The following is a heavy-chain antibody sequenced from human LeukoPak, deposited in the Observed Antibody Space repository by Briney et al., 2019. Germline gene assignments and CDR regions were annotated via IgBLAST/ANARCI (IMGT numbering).Heavy chain of an antibody. CDR1: GGSINGYY. J-gene: IGHJ4*02. Sequence: PSETLSLTCTVSGGSINGYYWNWIRQPAGKGLEWLGRIYNTGSTNYNPSLKSRVTLSTDTSNNQFSLTLRSVTAADTAVYFCARAAVTTDFFESWGQGTLVTVSS. V-gene: IGHV4-4*07. CDR3: ARAAVTTDFFES. CDR2: IYNTGST. D-gene: IGHD4-17*01.